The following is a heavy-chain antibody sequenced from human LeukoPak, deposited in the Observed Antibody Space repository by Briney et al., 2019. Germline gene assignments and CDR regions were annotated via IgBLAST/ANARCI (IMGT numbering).Heavy chain of an antibody. D-gene: IGHD5-18*01. CDR1: GFTFSRYA. CDR2: ISGSGGST. J-gene: IGHJ4*02. Sequence: GGPLRLSCAASGFTFSRYAMSWVRQAPGKGLEWVSAISGSGGSTYYADSVKGRFTISRDNSKNTLYLQMNSLRAEDTAVYYCAKVRGYSYGPTDYWGQGTLVTVSS. V-gene: IGHV3-23*01. CDR3: AKVRGYSYGPTDY.